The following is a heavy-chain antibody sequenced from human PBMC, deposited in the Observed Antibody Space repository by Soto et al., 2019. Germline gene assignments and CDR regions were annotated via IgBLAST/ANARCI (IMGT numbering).Heavy chain of an antibody. CDR1: GFSLSTSGVG. J-gene: IGHJ6*02. V-gene: IGHV2-5*02. CDR3: AHVQGARTIFGVVNYYYGMDV. Sequence: QITLKESGPTLVKPTQSLTLTCTSSGFSLSTSGVGVGWIRQPPGKALECLALIYWDDDKRYSPSLNSRLTITKDTSKNQVVHTTTNMDPVDTATYYCAHVQGARTIFGVVNYYYGMDVWGQGTTVTVSS. CDR2: IYWDDDK. D-gene: IGHD3-3*01.